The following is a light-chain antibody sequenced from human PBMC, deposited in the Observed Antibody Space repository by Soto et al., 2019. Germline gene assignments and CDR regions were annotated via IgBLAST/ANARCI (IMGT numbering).Light chain of an antibody. CDR2: DAS. J-gene: IGKJ2*01. V-gene: IGKV3-11*01. CDR3: HQRINWPRT. Sequence: DIVLTQSPATLSLSPGERATLSCRASQSVSRYLAWYQQKPGQAPRLLIYDASNRATGIPARFSGSGSGTDFTLTISSLGPEDSAVYYCHQRINWPRTFGQGTKLEIK. CDR1: QSVSRY.